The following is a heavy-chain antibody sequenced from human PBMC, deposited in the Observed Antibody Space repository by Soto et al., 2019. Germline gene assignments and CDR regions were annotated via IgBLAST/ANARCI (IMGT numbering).Heavy chain of an antibody. CDR2: INQDGNED. CDR1: GFTFSSYW. CDR3: ARTGDGHHDFLDY. J-gene: IGHJ4*02. D-gene: IGHD1-1*01. Sequence: GGSLRLSCAASGFTFSSYWMNWVRQAPGKGLEWVANINQDGNEDNLLDSVKGRFTISRDNAKNSLFLQMNSLRVDDAAVYYCARTGDGHHDFLDYWGQGALVTVSS. V-gene: IGHV3-7*01.